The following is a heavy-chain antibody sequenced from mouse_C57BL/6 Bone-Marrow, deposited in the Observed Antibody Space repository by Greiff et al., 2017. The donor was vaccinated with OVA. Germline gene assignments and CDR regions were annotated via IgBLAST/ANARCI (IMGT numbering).Heavy chain of an antibody. CDR2: ISSGSSTI. V-gene: IGHV5-17*01. Sequence: EVKVVESGGGLVKPGGSLKLSCAASGFTFSDYGMHWVRQAPEKGLEWVAYISSGSSTIYYADTVKGRFTFSSDNAKNTLLLPMTSLRSEDTAMYYCAKEEMYGLSYSNYVDYAMGYWGQGTSVTVSA. J-gene: IGHJ4*01. CDR3: AKEEMYGLSYSNYVDYAMGY. D-gene: IGHD2-5*01. CDR1: GFTFSDYG.